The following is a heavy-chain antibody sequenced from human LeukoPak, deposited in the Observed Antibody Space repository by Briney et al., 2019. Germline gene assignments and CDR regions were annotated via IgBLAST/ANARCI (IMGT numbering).Heavy chain of an antibody. CDR1: GFTFDGYA. Sequence: GRSLRLSCAASGFTFDGYAMHWVRQAPGKGLEWVSGITWNSGNIDYADSVKGRLTISRDNAKNSLYLQMNSLRAEDPAVYSCAKDRGAGLHDAFDIWGEGTMVTVSS. CDR2: ITWNSGNI. J-gene: IGHJ3*02. D-gene: IGHD1-26*01. CDR3: AKDRGAGLHDAFDI. V-gene: IGHV3-9*01.